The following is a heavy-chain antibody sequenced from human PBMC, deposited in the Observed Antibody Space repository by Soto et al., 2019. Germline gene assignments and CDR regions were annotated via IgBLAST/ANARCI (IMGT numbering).Heavy chain of an antibody. CDR2: ISAYNGNT. V-gene: IGHV1-18*01. D-gene: IGHD3-10*01. J-gene: IGHJ4*02. Sequence: GASVKVSCKASGYTFTSYGISWVRQAPGQGLEWMGWISAYNGNTNYAQKLQGRVTMTTDTSTSTAYMELRSLRSDDTAVYYCARIVGWFGEFMSSRQYYFDYWGQGTLVTVSS. CDR1: GYTFTSYG. CDR3: ARIVGWFGEFMSSRQYYFDY.